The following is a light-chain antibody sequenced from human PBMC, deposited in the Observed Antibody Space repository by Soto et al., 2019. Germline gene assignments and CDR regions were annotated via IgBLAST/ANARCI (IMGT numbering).Light chain of an antibody. J-gene: IGLJ2*01. CDR1: SSNIGGNT. CDR2: ENN. Sequence: QSVLTQPPSASGTPGQRVTISCSGSSSNIGGNTVNWYQQLPGTAPKLLIYENNQRPSGVPDRFSGFKSGTSASLAIGGLQSEDEADYYCATWDDSLNGHVVFGGGTKVTVL. V-gene: IGLV1-44*01. CDR3: ATWDDSLNGHVV.